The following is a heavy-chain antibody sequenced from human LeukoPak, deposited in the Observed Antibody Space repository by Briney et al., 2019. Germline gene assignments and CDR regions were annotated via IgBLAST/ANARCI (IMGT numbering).Heavy chain of an antibody. CDR3: ARENFDP. Sequence: GGSLRLSCAASGFTFNNYWMHWVRQAPGKGLLWVSRINTDGSSTSYADPVKGRFTITRDNAKNMVYLQMNSLRGEDTAVYYCARENFDPWGQGTQVTVSS. CDR1: GFTFNNYW. J-gene: IGHJ5*02. V-gene: IGHV3-74*01. CDR2: INTDGSST.